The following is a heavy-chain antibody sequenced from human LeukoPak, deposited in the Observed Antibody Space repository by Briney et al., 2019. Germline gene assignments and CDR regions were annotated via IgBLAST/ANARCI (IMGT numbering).Heavy chain of an antibody. CDR3: ARGSRMSSWY. D-gene: IGHD6-13*01. J-gene: IGHJ4*02. CDR2: INHSGST. Sequence: SETLSLTCAVYGGSFSGYYWSWIRQPPGKGLEWIGEINHSGSTNYDPSLKSRVTISVDTSKNQFSLKLSSVTAADTAVYYCARGSRMSSWYWGQGTLVTVSS. CDR1: GGSFSGYY. V-gene: IGHV4-34*01.